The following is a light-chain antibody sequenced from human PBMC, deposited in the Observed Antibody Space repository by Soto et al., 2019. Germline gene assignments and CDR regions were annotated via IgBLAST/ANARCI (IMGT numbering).Light chain of an antibody. CDR3: CSYAGSSTYV. CDR2: SNN. V-gene: IGLV1-44*01. Sequence: QSVLTQPPSASGTPGQRVTISCSGSNSNIGSNTVNWYQQLPGTAPKLLIYSNNQRPSGVPGRFSDSKSGTSASLAISGLQSEDEADYYCCSYAGSSTYVFGTGTKLTVL. J-gene: IGLJ1*01. CDR1: NSNIGSNT.